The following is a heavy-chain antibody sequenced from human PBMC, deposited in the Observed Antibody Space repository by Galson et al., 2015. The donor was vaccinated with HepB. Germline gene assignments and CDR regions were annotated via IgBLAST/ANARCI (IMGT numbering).Heavy chain of an antibody. V-gene: IGHV3-74*01. CDR3: VTELRDCGGDCLHF. CDR1: GFSFSSYW. Sequence: SLRLSCAASGFSFSSYWMHWVRQAPGKGLVWVSRINSDGSVRGYAYSVKGRFTISRDNAKSTFSLQMNSLRVDDTAVYYCVTELRDCGGDCLHFWGQGTLVTVSS. J-gene: IGHJ4*02. D-gene: IGHD2-21*02. CDR2: INSDGSVR.